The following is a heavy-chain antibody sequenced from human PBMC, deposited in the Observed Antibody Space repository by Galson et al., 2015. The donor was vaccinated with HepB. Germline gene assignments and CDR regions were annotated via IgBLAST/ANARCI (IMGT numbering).Heavy chain of an antibody. CDR2: TSFHGPNK. CDR1: EFTLSNYT. V-gene: IGHV3-30*04. J-gene: IGHJ3*02. CDR3: AGSNSADDSIPMCAFDI. D-gene: IGHD3-3*02. Sequence: SLRLSCAASEFTLSNYTLHWVRQAPGKGLEWVAVTSFHGPNKYYADSVKGRFTISRDNSKNTLYLQMNSLRPEDTAVYFCAGSNSADDSIPMCAFDIGGQGIMVTVSS.